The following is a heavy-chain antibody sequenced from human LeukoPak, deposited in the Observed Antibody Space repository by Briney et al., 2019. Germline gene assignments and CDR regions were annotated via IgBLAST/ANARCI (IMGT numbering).Heavy chain of an antibody. J-gene: IGHJ6*02. CDR1: GYTLTELS. CDR3: ATGFPITSYYYYYGMDV. V-gene: IGHV1-24*01. D-gene: IGHD5-24*01. Sequence: ASVKVSCKVSGYTLTELSMHWVRQAPGKGLEWMGGFDPEDGETIYAQKFQGRVTMTEDTSTGTASMELSSLRSEDTAVYYCATGFPITSYYYYYGMDVWGQGTTVTVSS. CDR2: FDPEDGET.